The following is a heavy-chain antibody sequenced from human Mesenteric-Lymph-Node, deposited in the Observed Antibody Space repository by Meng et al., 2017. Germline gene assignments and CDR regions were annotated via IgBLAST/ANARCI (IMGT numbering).Heavy chain of an antibody. CDR1: GGSSSMSTW. J-gene: IGHJ4*02. V-gene: IGHV4-4*02. D-gene: IGHD6-19*01. Sequence: RLQGAGPGLVKPSEALSLTCRVSGGSSSMSTWWSWVRQPPGKGLEWIGEIYHSGGTNYNPSLRGRVTISLDKSKNQFSLTLRSVTAADTAVYYCARDPYATGWAGWGQGTLVTVSS. CDR2: IYHSGGT. CDR3: ARDPYATGWAG.